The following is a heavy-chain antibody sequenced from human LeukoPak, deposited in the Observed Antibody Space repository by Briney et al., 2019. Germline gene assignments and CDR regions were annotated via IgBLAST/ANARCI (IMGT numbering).Heavy chain of an antibody. CDR2: MNPNSGNT. CDR3: AREWNGSGSYCWFDP. D-gene: IGHD3-10*01. V-gene: IGHV1-8*01. J-gene: IGHJ5*02. Sequence: ASVKVSCKASGYTFTSYDINWVRQATGQGLEWMGWMNPNSGNTGYAQKFQGRVTMTRNTSVSTAYMELSSLRSEDTAVYYCAREWNGSGSYCWFDPWGQGTLVTVSS. CDR1: GYTFTSYD.